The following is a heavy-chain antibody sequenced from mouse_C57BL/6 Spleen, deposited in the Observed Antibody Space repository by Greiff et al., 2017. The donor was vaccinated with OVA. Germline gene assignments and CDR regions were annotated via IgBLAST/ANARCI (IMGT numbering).Heavy chain of an antibody. CDR3: ARSLTTVVATDY. J-gene: IGHJ2*01. V-gene: IGHV1-53*01. Sequence: VQLQQPGTELVKPGASVKLSCKASGYTFTSYWMHWVKQRPGQGLEWIGNINPSNGGTNYNEKFKSKATLTVDKSSSTAYMQLSSLTSEDSAVYDCARSLTTVVATDYWGQGTTLTVSS. D-gene: IGHD1-1*01. CDR1: GYTFTSYW. CDR2: INPSNGGT.